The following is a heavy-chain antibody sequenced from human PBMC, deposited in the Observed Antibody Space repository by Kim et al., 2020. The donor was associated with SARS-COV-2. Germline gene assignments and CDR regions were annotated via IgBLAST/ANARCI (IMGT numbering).Heavy chain of an antibody. CDR3: ANSRWIGYAFDI. V-gene: IGHV3-33*03. J-gene: IGHJ3*02. Sequence: YAASVQGRLTISSDRSKNTLYLPMNSLRAEDTALYYCANSRWIGYAFDIWGQGTVVTVSS. D-gene: IGHD5-12*01.